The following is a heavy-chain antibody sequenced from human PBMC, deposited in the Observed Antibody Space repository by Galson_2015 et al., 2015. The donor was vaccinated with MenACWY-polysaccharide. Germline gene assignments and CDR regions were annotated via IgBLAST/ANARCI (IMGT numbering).Heavy chain of an antibody. D-gene: IGHD3-16*02. CDR2: IYATGST. CDR1: GFTLSKKY. V-gene: IGHV3-53*01. CDR3: AIFLPWWSYCYLDF. J-gene: IGHJ4*02. Sequence: SLRLSCAASGFTLSKKYLKWVGPAAGRGVEWVAGIYATGSTYYADSVKDRFTIYRFNYQNRLFLQMTILRDDDPAIYYCAIFLPWWSYCYLDFWGQGTLVTVSS.